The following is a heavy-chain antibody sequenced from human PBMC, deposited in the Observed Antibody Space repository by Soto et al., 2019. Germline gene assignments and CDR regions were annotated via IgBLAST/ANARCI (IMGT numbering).Heavy chain of an antibody. CDR2: IIPIFGTA. J-gene: IGHJ4*02. Sequence: QVQLVQSGAEVKKPGSSVKVSCKASGGTFSSYAISWVRQAPGQGLEWMGGIIPIFGTANYAQKFQGRVTITADESTSTAYMEMSSLRSEDTAVYYCARDSRPSPIYCSGGSCYSEAFDYWGQGTLVTVSS. CDR3: ARDSRPSPIYCSGGSCYSEAFDY. D-gene: IGHD2-15*01. CDR1: GGTFSSYA. V-gene: IGHV1-69*01.